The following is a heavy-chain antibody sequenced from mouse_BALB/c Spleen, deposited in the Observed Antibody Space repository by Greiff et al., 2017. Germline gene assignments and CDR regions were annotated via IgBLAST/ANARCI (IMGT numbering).Heavy chain of an antibody. CDR2: IDPANGNT. D-gene: IGHD2-3*01. CDR1: GFNIKDTY. J-gene: IGHJ2*01. Sequence: EVKLMESGAELVKPGASVKLSCTASGFNIKDTYMHWVKQRPEQGLEWIGRIDPANGNTKYDPKFQGKATITADTSSNTAYLQLSSLTSEDTAVYYCARDYDGFDYWGQGTTLTVSS. CDR3: ARDYDGFDY. V-gene: IGHV14-3*02.